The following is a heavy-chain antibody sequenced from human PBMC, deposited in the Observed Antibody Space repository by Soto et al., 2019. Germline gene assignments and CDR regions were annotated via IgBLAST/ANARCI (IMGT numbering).Heavy chain of an antibody. CDR2: IYNDGTYS. CDR3: TRGPRPISTGTGAY. Sequence: GGSLRLSCAASGFIFKMYWMHWVRQSPGKGLVWISRIYNDGTYSDYADSVRGRLTISRDNVNDTLYLQMNNLRAEDSGLYYCTRGPRPISTGTGAYWGQGTQVTVSS. V-gene: IGHV3-74*01. J-gene: IGHJ4*02. D-gene: IGHD3-10*01. CDR1: GFIFKMYW.